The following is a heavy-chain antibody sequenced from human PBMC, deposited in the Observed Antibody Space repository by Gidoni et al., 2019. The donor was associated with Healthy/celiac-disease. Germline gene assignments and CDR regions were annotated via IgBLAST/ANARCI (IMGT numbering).Heavy chain of an antibody. CDR2: IGTAGDT. J-gene: IGHJ4*02. Sequence: EVQLVESGGGLVQPGGSLRLSCAASGFTFSSYDMHWVRQATGKGLEWVSAIGTAGDTYYPGSVKCRFTISRENAKNSLYLQMNSLRAGDTAVYYCARSSGAGTIDYWGQGTLVTVSS. CDR3: ARSSGAGTIDY. D-gene: IGHD6-19*01. CDR1: GFTFSSYD. V-gene: IGHV3-13*01.